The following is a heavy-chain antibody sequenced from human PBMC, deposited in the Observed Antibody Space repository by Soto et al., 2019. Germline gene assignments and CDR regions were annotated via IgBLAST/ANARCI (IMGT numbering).Heavy chain of an antibody. CDR2: IKTTSEGGTT. J-gene: IGHJ4*02. CDR3: AAISSTRWH. D-gene: IGHD6-13*01. V-gene: IGHV3-15*07. Sequence: GGSLRHSCADSGFTFTNAWMNWVLQAPGKGLEWVGRIKTTSEGGTTDYAAPVKGRFTLSRDYSRNTLYLQMNSLKTEDTATYYWAAISSTRWHWGQGTLVTVSS. CDR1: GFTFTNAW.